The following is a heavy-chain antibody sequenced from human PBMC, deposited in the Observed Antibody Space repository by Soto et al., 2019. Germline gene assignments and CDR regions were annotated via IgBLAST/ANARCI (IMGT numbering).Heavy chain of an antibody. CDR3: AREWCTTTSGSGLDY. CDR2: ISGYNGNT. V-gene: IGHV1-18*01. D-gene: IGHD1-1*01. J-gene: IGHJ4*02. Sequence: APVKVSCKASGYTFTSYGISWVRQAPGQGLEWMGWISGYNGNTNCAQELQGRVTMTTDTSTNTAYMELRSLTCDDTAVYYCAREWCTTTSGSGLDYWGQGTLVTVSS. CDR1: GYTFTSYG.